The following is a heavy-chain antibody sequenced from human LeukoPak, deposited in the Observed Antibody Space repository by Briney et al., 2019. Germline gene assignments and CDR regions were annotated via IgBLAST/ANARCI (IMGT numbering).Heavy chain of an antibody. V-gene: IGHV3-30*18. CDR1: GFTFSSYG. Sequence: GGSLRLSCAASGFTFSSYGMHWVRQAPGKGLEWVAVISYDGSNKYYADSVKGRFTISRDNSKNTLYLQMNSLRAEDTAVYCCAKEKYYYDSSGYDYWGQGTLVTVSS. D-gene: IGHD3-22*01. CDR2: ISYDGSNK. J-gene: IGHJ4*02. CDR3: AKEKYYYDSSGYDY.